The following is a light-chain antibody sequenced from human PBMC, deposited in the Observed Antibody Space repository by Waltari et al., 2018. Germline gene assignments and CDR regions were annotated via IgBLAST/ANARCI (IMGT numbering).Light chain of an antibody. V-gene: IGLV7-46*01. CDR1: TGAVTSGHY. CDR3: LLWYSGARWV. Sequence: QAVVTQEPSLTVSPGGTVTLTCGSSTGAVTSGHYPYWVQQKPGQVPRTLIYDTSNKHAWTPARFSGSLLGGKAALTLSGAQPEDEAEYHCLLWYSGARWVFGGGTKLSVL. J-gene: IGLJ3*02. CDR2: DTS.